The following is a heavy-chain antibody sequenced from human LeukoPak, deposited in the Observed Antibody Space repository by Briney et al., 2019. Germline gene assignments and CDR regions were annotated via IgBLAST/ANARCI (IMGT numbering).Heavy chain of an antibody. D-gene: IGHD3-22*01. CDR3: SRSHSGFYLDA. J-gene: IGHJ4*02. V-gene: IGHV4-4*07. CDR2: IHPTGST. Sequence: SETLSLTCTVSGGSLGTFYWSWIRRSAGKGLEYIGRIHPTGSTNYKPSLKSRLTISIDTSKNKFSMTLKFVTAADTAVYFCSRSHSGFYLDAWGQGTLVTVSS. CDR1: GGSLGTFY.